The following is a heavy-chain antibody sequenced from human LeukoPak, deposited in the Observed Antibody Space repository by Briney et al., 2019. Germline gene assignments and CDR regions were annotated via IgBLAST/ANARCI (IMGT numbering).Heavy chain of an antibody. CDR2: INPNSGGT. V-gene: IGHV1-2*06. J-gene: IGHJ5*02. Sequence: GASVKVSCKASGYAFTGYWHWVRQAPGQGLEWMGRINPNSGGTDYGQNFQGRVTMTRDTSISTAYMELSSLRSDDTAVYYCAREGDPYYDFWSGYYLPGWFDPWGQGTLVTVSS. CDR3: AREGDPYYDFWSGYYLPGWFDP. D-gene: IGHD3-3*01. CDR1: GYAFTGYW.